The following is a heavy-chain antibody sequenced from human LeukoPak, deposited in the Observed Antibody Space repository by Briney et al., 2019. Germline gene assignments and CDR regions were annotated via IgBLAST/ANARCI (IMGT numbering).Heavy chain of an antibody. CDR3: AKGDYFGSGFDY. V-gene: IGHV3-30*02. CDR1: GFTFSNYG. J-gene: IGHJ4*02. Sequence: GGSLRLSCAASGFTFSNYGLHWVRQVPGKGLEWAAFVFYDGSNQYYADSVKGRFTISRDNSKYTLYLQMNSLRVEDTAVYYCAKGDYFGSGFDYWGQGTLVIVST. D-gene: IGHD3-10*01. CDR2: VFYDGSNQ.